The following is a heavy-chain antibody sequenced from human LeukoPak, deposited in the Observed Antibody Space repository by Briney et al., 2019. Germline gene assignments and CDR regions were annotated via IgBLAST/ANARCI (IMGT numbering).Heavy chain of an antibody. CDR2: INHSGST. V-gene: IGHV4-34*01. CDR3: ARGPGSSIDY. J-gene: IGHJ4*02. Sequence: SETLSLTCAVYGGSFNGYYWSWIRQPPGKGLEWIGEINHSGSTNYNPSLKSRVTISVDTSKNQFSLKLSSVTAADTAVYYCARGPGSSIDYWGQGTLVTVSS. CDR1: GGSFNGYY. D-gene: IGHD3-10*01.